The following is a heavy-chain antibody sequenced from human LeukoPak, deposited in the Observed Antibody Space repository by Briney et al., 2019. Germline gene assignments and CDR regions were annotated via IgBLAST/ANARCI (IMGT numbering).Heavy chain of an antibody. CDR1: GYTFTSYG. J-gene: IGHJ6*03. D-gene: IGHD2-21*02. V-gene: IGHV1-2*02. CDR2: IIPNSGGT. Sequence: VASVKVSCKASGYTFTSYGISWVRQAPGQGLEWMGWIIPNSGGTNYAQKFQGRVTMTRDTSISTAYMELSRLRSDDTAVYYCAREDGDPSSYYMDVWGKGTTVTVSS. CDR3: AREDGDPSSYYMDV.